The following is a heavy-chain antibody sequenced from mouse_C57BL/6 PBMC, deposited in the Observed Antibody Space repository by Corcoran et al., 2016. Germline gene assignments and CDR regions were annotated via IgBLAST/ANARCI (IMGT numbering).Heavy chain of an antibody. CDR3: ARDLYYDYLDY. D-gene: IGHD2-4*01. CDR1: GYTFTDYY. Sequence: EVQLQQSGPVLVKPGASVKMSCKASGYTFTDYYMNWVKQSHGKSLEWIGVINPYNGGTSYNQKFKGKATLTVDKSSSTAYMELNSLTSEDSAVYYCARDLYYDYLDYWGQGTTLTVSS. V-gene: IGHV1-19*01. CDR2: INPYNGGT. J-gene: IGHJ2*01.